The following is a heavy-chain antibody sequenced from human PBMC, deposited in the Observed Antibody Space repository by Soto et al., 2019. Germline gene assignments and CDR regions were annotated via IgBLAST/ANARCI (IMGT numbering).Heavy chain of an antibody. J-gene: IGHJ6*02. D-gene: IGHD2-2*01. CDR1: HDSLSSSSYS. V-gene: IGHV4-39*01. CDR2: IYYSGST. CDR3: ASLGYCSSTSCPNSYYYYGMDV. Sequence: SETLYLTSTVPHDSLSSSSYSWAWIRQHPGKGLEWIGSIYYSGSTYYNPSLKSRVTISVDTSKNQFSLKLSSVTAADTAVYYCASLGYCSSTSCPNSYYYYGMDVWGQGTTVT.